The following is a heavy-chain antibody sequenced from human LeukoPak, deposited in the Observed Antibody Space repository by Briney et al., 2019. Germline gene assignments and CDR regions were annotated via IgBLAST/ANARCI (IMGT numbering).Heavy chain of an antibody. CDR2: IYYSGST. Sequence: SQTLSLTCTVSGGSISSGGYYWSWIRQHPGKGLEWVGYIYYSGSTYYNPSLKSRVTISVDTSKNQFSLKLSSVTAADTAVYYCARDGRGSSFDYWGQGTLVTVSS. CDR3: ARDGRGSSFDY. V-gene: IGHV4-31*03. J-gene: IGHJ4*02. D-gene: IGHD3-10*01. CDR1: GGSISSGGYY.